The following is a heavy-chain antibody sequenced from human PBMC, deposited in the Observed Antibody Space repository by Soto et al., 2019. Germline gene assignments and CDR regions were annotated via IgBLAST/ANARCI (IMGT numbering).Heavy chain of an antibody. CDR3: AREMTIFGVAPGGGVDV. J-gene: IGHJ6*02. D-gene: IGHD3-3*01. CDR2: IYQSGRT. CDR1: GGSISTFDFS. V-gene: IGHV4-30-2*01. Sequence: QLQLQESGSGLVRPSQTLSLTCAVSGGSISTFDFSWSWIRQPPGRGLEWIGSIYQSGRTYYVPSLKSRFTMSLDKSKNQFSLKISSVVAADTAIYYCAREMTIFGVAPGGGVDVWGQGTTVTVSS.